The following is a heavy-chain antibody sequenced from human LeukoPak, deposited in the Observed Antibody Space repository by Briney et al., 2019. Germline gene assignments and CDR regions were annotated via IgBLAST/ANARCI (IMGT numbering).Heavy chain of an antibody. V-gene: IGHV3-30*03. CDR1: GFTFSSYG. D-gene: IGHD6-13*01. CDR2: ISYDGSNK. CDR3: AREDTSAGRGLDY. Sequence: PGRSLRLSCAASGFTFSSYGMHWVRQAPGKGLEWVAVISYDGSNKYYADSVKGRFTISRDNSKNTLYLQMNSLRAEDTAVYYCAREDTSAGRGLDYWGQGTLVTVSS. J-gene: IGHJ4*02.